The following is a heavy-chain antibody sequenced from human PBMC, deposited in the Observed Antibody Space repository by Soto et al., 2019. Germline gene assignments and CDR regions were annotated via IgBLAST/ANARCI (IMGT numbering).Heavy chain of an antibody. CDR3: ARSLLVVVPAATNYYYYGMAV. CDR2: TYYRSKWYN. D-gene: IGHD2-2*01. J-gene: IGHJ6*02. CDR1: GDSVSSNSAA. Sequence: SQTLSLTCAISGDSVSSNSAAWNWIRQSPSRGLEWLGRTYYRSKWYNDYAVSVKSRITINPDTSKNQFSLQLNSVTPEDTAVYYCARSLLVVVPAATNYYYYGMAVWGQGTTVTVS. V-gene: IGHV6-1*01.